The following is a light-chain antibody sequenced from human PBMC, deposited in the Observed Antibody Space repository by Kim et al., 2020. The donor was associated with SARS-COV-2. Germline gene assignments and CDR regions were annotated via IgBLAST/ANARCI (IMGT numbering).Light chain of an antibody. J-gene: IGKJ1*01. Sequence: LFPGERAPPSFRASQSLYSNILAGYQHKPVQSPRLLIYGASSRSTGIPDRFSGSGSGTDFTLTISRLEPEDFAVYYCQHYGDAPWTFGQGTKLEI. CDR2: GAS. V-gene: IGKV3-20*01. CDR1: QSLYSNI. CDR3: QHYGDAPWT.